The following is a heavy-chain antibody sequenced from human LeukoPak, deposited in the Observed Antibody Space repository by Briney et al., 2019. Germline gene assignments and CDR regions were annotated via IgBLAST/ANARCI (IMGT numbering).Heavy chain of an antibody. V-gene: IGHV3-23*01. CDR1: GLTFSSYA. CDR2: ITGSGGGT. D-gene: IGHD3-22*01. Sequence: GGSLRLSCAASGLTFSSYAMSWVRQAPGRGLEWVSVITGSGGGTYYADSVKGRFTISRDNSKNTLYLQMDSLRAEDTAIYYCAKDLNYVVVAWGQGTLVTVSS. CDR3: AKDLNYVVVA. J-gene: IGHJ5*02.